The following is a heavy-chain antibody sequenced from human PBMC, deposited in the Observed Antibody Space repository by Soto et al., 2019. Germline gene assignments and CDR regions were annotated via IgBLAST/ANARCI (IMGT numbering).Heavy chain of an antibody. V-gene: IGHV6-1*01. CDR3: ARYSSPYYQYALDI. J-gene: IGHJ3*02. CDR2: IDYKYKWDN. D-gene: IGHD6-13*01. Sequence: PSQTLSLTCAISGDIVSSNSASCNWIRQSPSRCLEWLGRIDYKYKWDNDYAISVESRISINPDTSRNQFSLQVNSVTAEDTAVYYCARYSSPYYQYALDIWGQGTMVTVSS. CDR1: GDIVSSNSAS.